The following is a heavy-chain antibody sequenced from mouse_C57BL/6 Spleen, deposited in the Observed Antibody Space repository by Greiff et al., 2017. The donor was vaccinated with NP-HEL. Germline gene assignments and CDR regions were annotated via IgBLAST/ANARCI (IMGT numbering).Heavy chain of an antibody. Sequence: QVQLKQPGAELVKPGASVKLSCKASGYTFTSYWMHWVKQRPGQGLEWIGMIHPNSGSTNYNEKFKSKATLTVDKSSSTAYTQLSSLTSEDSAVYYCARGDYYGSSDYWGQGTSVTVSS. CDR1: GYTFTSYW. D-gene: IGHD1-1*01. CDR2: IHPNSGST. J-gene: IGHJ4*01. CDR3: ARGDYYGSSDY. V-gene: IGHV1-64*01.